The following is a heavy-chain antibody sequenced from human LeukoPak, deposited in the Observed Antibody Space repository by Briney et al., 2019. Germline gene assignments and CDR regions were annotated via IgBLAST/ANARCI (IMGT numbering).Heavy chain of an antibody. CDR1: GGSFSGYY. V-gene: IGHV4-34*01. Sequence: SATLSLTCAVYGGSFSGYYWSWIRQPPGKGLEWIGEINHSGSTNYNPSLKSRVTISVDTSKNQFSLKLSSVTTADTAVYYCARGKGYCTNGVCYTLRFNYYMDVWGKGTTVTVSS. D-gene: IGHD2-8*01. CDR2: INHSGST. J-gene: IGHJ6*03. CDR3: ARGKGYCTNGVCYTLRFNYYMDV.